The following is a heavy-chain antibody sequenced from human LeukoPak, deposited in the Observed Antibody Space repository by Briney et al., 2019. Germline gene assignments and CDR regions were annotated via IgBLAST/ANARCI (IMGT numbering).Heavy chain of an antibody. CDR2: ISSSGGYI. V-gene: IGHV3-21*01. J-gene: IGHJ4*02. CDR3: ARVKVGASDY. Sequence: GGSLRLSCAASGFTFSSYSMNWVRQAPGKGLEWVSSISSSGGYINYADSVKGRFTISRDNAKNSLYLQMNSLRVEDTAVYYCARVKVGASDYWGQGTLVTVSS. D-gene: IGHD1-26*01. CDR1: GFTFSSYS.